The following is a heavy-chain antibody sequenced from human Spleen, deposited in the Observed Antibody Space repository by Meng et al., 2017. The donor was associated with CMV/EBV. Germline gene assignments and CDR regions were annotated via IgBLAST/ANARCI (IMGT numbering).Heavy chain of an antibody. CDR2: IIPIYGGS. CDR3: ARGRACRSTSCQFYLDF. CDR1: GTFSDG. Sequence: GTFSDGLSWVRQAPGQGLEWMGEIIPIYGGSTYAQKFQGRVTITRDESTRTAYMELSSLRSADTAVYYCARGRACRSTSCQFYLDFWGQGTLVTVSS. J-gene: IGHJ4*02. V-gene: IGHV1-69*05. D-gene: IGHD2-2*01.